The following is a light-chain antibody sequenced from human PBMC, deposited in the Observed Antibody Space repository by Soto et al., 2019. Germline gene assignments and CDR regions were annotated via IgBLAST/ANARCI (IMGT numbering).Light chain of an antibody. Sequence: QSVLTQPPSASGTPGQRVTISCSGASSNIGSSFVYWYQQLPGTAPKLLIHRNNQRPSGVPDRFSGSKSGTSSSLAISGLRSEDEADYYCAAWDDSLSGQGLFGGGTKVTVL. CDR1: SSNIGSSF. CDR2: RNN. J-gene: IGLJ2*01. V-gene: IGLV1-47*01. CDR3: AAWDDSLSGQGL.